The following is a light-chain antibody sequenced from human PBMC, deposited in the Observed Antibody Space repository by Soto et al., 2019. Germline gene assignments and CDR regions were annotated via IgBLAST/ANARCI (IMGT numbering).Light chain of an antibody. V-gene: IGLV2-14*01. CDR3: SSYTNSRTVV. CDR2: EVS. Sequence: QSALTQPASVSGSPGQSITISCTGTSSDVGGYNYVSWYQQHPGKAPKLMIYEVSNRPSGVSNRFSGTKSGNTASLTISGIQAEDEADYYCSSYTNSRTVVFGGRTKLTVL. J-gene: IGLJ2*01. CDR1: SSDVGGYNY.